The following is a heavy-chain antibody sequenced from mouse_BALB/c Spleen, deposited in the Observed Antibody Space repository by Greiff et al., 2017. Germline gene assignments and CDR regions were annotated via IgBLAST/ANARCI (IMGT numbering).Heavy chain of an antibody. Sequence: QVQLQQPGAELVKPGASVKLSCKASGYTFTSYWMHWVKQRPGQGLEWIGEINPSNGRTNYNEKFKSKATLTVDKSSSTAYMQLSSLTSEDSAVYYCARNDGSSHYAMDYWGQGTSVTVSS. CDR1: GYTFTSYW. CDR2: INPSNGRT. D-gene: IGHD1-1*01. J-gene: IGHJ4*01. CDR3: ARNDGSSHYAMDY. V-gene: IGHV1S81*02.